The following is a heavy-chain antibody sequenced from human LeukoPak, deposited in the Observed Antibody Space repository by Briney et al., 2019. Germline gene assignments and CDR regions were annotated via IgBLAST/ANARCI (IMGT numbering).Heavy chain of an antibody. CDR3: ARAHPLYCSSTSCYPENYYYGMDV. CDR2: ISYDGSNK. J-gene: IGHJ6*02. V-gene: IGHV3-30-3*01. D-gene: IGHD2-2*01. CDR1: GFTFSSYA. Sequence: GGSLRLSCAASGFTFSSYAMHWVRQAPGKGLEWVAVISYDGSNKYYADSVKGRFTISRDNSKNTLYLQMNSLRAEDTAVYYCARAHPLYCSSTSCYPENYYYGMDVWGQGTTVTVSS.